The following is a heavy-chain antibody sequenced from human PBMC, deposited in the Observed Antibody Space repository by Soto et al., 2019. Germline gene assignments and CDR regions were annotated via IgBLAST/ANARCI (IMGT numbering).Heavy chain of an antibody. CDR1: GYTFASFG. V-gene: IGHV1-18*01. CDR2: ISAYNGAT. Sequence: QVQLVQSGGEVKTPGASVKVSCTASGYTFASFGVTWVRQAPGQGLEWVGWISAYNGATHYAQKFQGRVTLTTDTSTNTVSLELRSLQADDTALYYCVRDDIAVSGATPDYWGQGTLVPVSS. CDR3: VRDDIAVSGATPDY. J-gene: IGHJ4*02. D-gene: IGHD6-19*01.